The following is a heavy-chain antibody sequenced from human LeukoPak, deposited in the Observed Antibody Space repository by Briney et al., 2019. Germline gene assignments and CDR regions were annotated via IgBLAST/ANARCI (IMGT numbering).Heavy chain of an antibody. CDR3: AKASYYYDSSGYPTYYYYMDV. J-gene: IGHJ6*03. CDR2: ISGSGGST. D-gene: IGHD3-22*01. V-gene: IGHV3-23*01. CDR1: GFTFSSYA. Sequence: GGSLRLSCAASGFTFSSYAMSWVRQAPGKGLEWVLVISGSGGSTYYADSVRGRFTISRDNSKNTLYLQMNSLRAEDTAVYYCAKASYYYDSSGYPTYYYYMDVWGKGTTVTVSS.